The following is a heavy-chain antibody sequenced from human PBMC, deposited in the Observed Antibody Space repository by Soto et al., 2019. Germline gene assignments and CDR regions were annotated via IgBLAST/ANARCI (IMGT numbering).Heavy chain of an antibody. D-gene: IGHD5-18*01. V-gene: IGHV4-31*03. CDR1: GGSISSGGYY. CDR3: ARWARGYSYGYDY. J-gene: IGHJ4*02. CDR2: IYYSGST. Sequence: PSETLSLTCTVSGGSISSGGYYWSWIRQHPGKGLEWIGYIYYSGSTYYNPSLKSRVTISVDTSKNQFSLKLSSVTAADTAVYYCARWARGYSYGYDYWGQGTLVTVS.